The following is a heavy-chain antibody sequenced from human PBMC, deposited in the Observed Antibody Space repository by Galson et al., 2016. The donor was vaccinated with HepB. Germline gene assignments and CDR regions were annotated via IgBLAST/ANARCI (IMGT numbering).Heavy chain of an antibody. V-gene: IGHV1-3*01. J-gene: IGHJ4*02. CDR1: GYTFTNFA. Sequence: SCKASGYTFTNFAMHWVRQAPGQRLEWMGWINAGNGNTKYSQKFQGRVTITRDTSASTAYMELSSLRSEDTAVYYCARRGIAVAGFDYWGQGTLVTVSS. CDR3: ARRGIAVAGFDY. D-gene: IGHD6-19*01. CDR2: INAGNGNT.